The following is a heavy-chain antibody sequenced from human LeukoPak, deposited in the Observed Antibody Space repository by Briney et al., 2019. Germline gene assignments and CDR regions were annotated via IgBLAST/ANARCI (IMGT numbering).Heavy chain of an antibody. CDR2: TTGSGDIT. CDR3: AKDRGY. V-gene: IGHV3-23*01. Sequence: GSLRLSCAASGFTFNNFPMSWVRQAPGKGLEWVSATTGSGDITYYADPVKGRFTISRDNSKNTLYLQMNSLRAEDTAIYYCAKDRGYWGQGTLVTVSS. CDR1: GFTFNNFP. J-gene: IGHJ4*02.